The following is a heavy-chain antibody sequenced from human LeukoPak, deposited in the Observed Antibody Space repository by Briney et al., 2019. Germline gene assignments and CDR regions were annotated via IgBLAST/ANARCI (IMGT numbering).Heavy chain of an antibody. Sequence: PGGSLRLSCAASGFTFSSYAMHWVRQAPGKGLEWVAVISYDGSNKYYADSVKGRFTISRDNSKNALYLQMNSLRAEDTAVYYCAREASCTNGVCSAFDYWGQGTLVTVSS. CDR3: AREASCTNGVCSAFDY. J-gene: IGHJ4*02. CDR2: ISYDGSNK. CDR1: GFTFSSYA. V-gene: IGHV3-30-3*01. D-gene: IGHD2-8*01.